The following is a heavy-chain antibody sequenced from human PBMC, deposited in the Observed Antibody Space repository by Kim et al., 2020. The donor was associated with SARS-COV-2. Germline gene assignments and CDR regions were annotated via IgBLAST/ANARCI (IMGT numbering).Heavy chain of an antibody. CDR3: AKGTGSIVVVTAAAGGGAFDI. V-gene: IGHV3-43*01. Sequence: GGSLRLSCAASGFTFHDYTMHWVRQAPGKGLEWVSLISWDGGTTYYADSVKGRFTISRDNSKNSLYLQMNSLRTDDTALYYCAKGTGSIVVVTAAAGGGAFDIWGQGTMVTVSS. CDR2: ISWDGGTT. D-gene: IGHD2-21*02. J-gene: IGHJ3*02. CDR1: GFTFHDYT.